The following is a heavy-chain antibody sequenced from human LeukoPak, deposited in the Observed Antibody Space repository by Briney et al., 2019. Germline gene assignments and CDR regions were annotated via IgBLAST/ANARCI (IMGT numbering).Heavy chain of an antibody. D-gene: IGHD3-16*01. J-gene: IGHJ4*02. V-gene: IGHV1-46*01. CDR1: GYTFTSYY. CDR3: ARTLYIASAPGGFDY. CDR2: INPSGGST. Sequence: ASVKVSCKASGYTFTSYYMHWVRQAPGQGLEWMGIINPSGGSTSYAQKFQGRVTMTRDMSTSTVYMEVNALRSDDTAVYYCARTLYIASAPGGFDYWGQGTLVTVSS.